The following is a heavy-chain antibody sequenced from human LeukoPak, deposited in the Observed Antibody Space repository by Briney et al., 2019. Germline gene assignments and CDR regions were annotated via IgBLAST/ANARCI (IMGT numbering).Heavy chain of an antibody. CDR1: GYTFTSYD. J-gene: IGHJ3*02. CDR3: ARPNLRVNAFDI. CDR2: MNPNSGNT. Sequence: ASVKVSCKASGYTFTSYDINWVRQATGQGLEWMGWMNPNSGNTGYAQKFQGRVTITRNTSISTAYMELGSLRSEDTAVYYCARPNLRVNAFDIWGQGTMVTVSS. V-gene: IGHV1-8*03. D-gene: IGHD4-23*01.